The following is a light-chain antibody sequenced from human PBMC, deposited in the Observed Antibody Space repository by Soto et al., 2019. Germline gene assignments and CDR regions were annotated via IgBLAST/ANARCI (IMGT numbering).Light chain of an antibody. CDR2: KAS. CDR1: KSISSW. V-gene: IGKV1-5*03. Sequence: DIQMTQSPSTLSASVGDRVTITCRASKSISSWLAWYQQKPGKAPKLLSYKASSLESGVPSRYSGSGSGTEFTLTISSLQPDDFATYYCQQYNSLTWTFGQGTKVEIK. J-gene: IGKJ1*01. CDR3: QQYNSLTWT.